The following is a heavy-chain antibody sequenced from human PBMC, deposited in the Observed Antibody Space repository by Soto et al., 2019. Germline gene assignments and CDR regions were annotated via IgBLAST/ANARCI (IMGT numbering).Heavy chain of an antibody. J-gene: IGHJ4*02. CDR2: ISGSGGST. V-gene: IGHV3-23*01. D-gene: IGHD3-9*01. CDR3: AKDGVPTYSDILTGYSTIVY. Sequence: GGSLRLSCAASGFTFSSYAMSWVRQAPGKGLEWVSAISGSGGSTYHADSVKGRFTISRDNSKNTLYLQMNSLRAEDTAVYYCAKDGVPTYSDILTGYSTIVYWGQGTLVTVSS. CDR1: GFTFSSYA.